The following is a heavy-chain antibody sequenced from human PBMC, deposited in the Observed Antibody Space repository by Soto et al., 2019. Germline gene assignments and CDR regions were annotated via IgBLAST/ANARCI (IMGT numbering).Heavy chain of an antibody. CDR3: ARGPSGDQVDY. Sequence: QVQLQESGPGLVEPSQTLSLTCTVSGDSISNGYYTWCWSRQPPGKDLEWIGHIYNSVNTYSNPSLKSRVTRPEDTSKNQFPLSLSSGTAGETAGYYWARGPSGDQVDYWGQGTLVTVSS. J-gene: IGHJ4*02. CDR1: GDSISNGYYT. V-gene: IGHV4-30-4*01. CDR2: IYNSVNT. D-gene: IGHD3-10*01.